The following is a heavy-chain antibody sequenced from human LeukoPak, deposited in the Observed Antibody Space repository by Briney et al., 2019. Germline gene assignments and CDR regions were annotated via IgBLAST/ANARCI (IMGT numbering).Heavy chain of an antibody. CDR3: AKGVRGVIAYYFDY. V-gene: IGHV3-30*18. D-gene: IGHD3-10*01. CDR1: GFTFSSYV. Sequence: PGESLRLSCAASGFTFSSYVMHWVRQAPGKGLEWVAVISSDGSDKYYAESGKGRFTISRDNSKNQLYLQMNSLRAEDTAVYYCAKGVRGVIAYYFDYWGQGTLVTVSS. CDR2: ISSDGSDK. J-gene: IGHJ4*02.